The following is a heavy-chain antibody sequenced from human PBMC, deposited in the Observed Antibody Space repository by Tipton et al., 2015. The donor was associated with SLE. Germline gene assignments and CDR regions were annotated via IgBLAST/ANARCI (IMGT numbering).Heavy chain of an antibody. CDR3: ANSDYYGRCDY. Sequence: TLSLTCTVSGGSLSPYYWSWIRQPPGKGLEWIGYVYYSASTTYNPSLKSRVTISVDTSKNQFSLELTSVTAADTALYYCANSDYYGRCDYWGQGILVTVS. CDR1: GGSLSPYY. V-gene: IGHV4-59*01. J-gene: IGHJ4*02. D-gene: IGHD3-10*01. CDR2: VYYSAST.